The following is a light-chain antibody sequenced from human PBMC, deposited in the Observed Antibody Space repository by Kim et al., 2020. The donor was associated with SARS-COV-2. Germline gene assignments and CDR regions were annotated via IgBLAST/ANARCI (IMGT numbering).Light chain of an antibody. V-gene: IGLV3-21*04. Sequence: APGKTARISCGGNNIGSKSVHWYQQKPGQAPVLVIYYDSDRTSGIPERFSGSNSGNTATLTISRVEAGDEADYYCQVWDSSSDHPRFGGGTKLTVL. CDR3: QVWDSSSDHPR. J-gene: IGLJ3*02. CDR2: YDS. CDR1: NIGSKS.